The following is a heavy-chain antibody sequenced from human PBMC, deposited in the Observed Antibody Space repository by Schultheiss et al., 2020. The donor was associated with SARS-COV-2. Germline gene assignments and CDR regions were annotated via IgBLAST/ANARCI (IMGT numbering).Heavy chain of an antibody. D-gene: IGHD3-22*01. J-gene: IGHJ3*02. Sequence: SETLSLTCTVSGGSIKSYYWSWIRQPPGKGLEWLGYIYYSGSTNYNPSFKSRVTISVDTSKNQLSLKLSSVTAADTAVYFCARDGYYDSSGYYRNDAFDIWGQGTMVTVSS. CDR2: IYYSGST. CDR1: GGSIKSYY. CDR3: ARDGYYDSSGYYRNDAFDI. V-gene: IGHV4-59*13.